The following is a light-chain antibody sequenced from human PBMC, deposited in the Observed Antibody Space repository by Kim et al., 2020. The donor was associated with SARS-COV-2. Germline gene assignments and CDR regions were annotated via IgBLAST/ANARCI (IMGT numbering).Light chain of an antibody. J-gene: IGLJ2*01. V-gene: IGLV3-1*01. Sequence: SGSPGQTASITCYGEKLGEKDACWYQQKPGQSPVLVIYQDSKRPSGIPERFSCSNAGNTATLTISGTQAMYEADYYCQAWDSSTVVFGGGTQLTVL. CDR3: QAWDSSTVV. CDR1: KLGEKD. CDR2: QDS.